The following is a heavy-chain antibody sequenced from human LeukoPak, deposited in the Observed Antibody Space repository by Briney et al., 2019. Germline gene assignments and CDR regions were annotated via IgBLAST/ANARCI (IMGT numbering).Heavy chain of an antibody. CDR1: EYTFTSNY. V-gene: IGHV1-46*01. J-gene: IGHJ4*02. CDR3: AGDREYDSSGYYSGYDY. CDR2: INPSGGST. D-gene: IGHD3-22*01. Sequence: GASVKVSCKASEYTFTSNYMHWVRQAPGQGLEWMGIINPSGGSTTYAQKFQGRVTMTRDTSTSTVYMELSSLRSEDTAVYYCAGDREYDSSGYYSGYDYWGQGTLVTVSS.